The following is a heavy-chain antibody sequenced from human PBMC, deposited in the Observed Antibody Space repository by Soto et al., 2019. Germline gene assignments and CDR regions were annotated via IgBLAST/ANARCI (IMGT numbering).Heavy chain of an antibody. J-gene: IGHJ6*02. CDR3: ARGEDAFFYYGLDV. V-gene: IGHV4-59*01. CDR2: MYDAEISGYTAST. Sequence: SETLSLTCSVSGGSITSSYWSWIRRPPGKGLEWIAYMYDAEISGYTASTSYNPSLKSRVTMSVDTSKNQFSLKLTSVTAADTAVYYCARGEDAFFYYGLDVWGQGITVTVSS. CDR1: GGSITSSY.